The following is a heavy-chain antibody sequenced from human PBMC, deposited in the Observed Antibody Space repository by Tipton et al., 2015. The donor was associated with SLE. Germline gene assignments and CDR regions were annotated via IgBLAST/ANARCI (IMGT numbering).Heavy chain of an antibody. CDR1: GGSISSYY. J-gene: IGHJ4*02. D-gene: IGHD3-9*01. Sequence: TLSLTCTVSGGSISSYYWIWIRQPPGKGLEWIGDIYYSGSTNYNPALKRRVTISVDTSTNQFSLKLSSVTAADPAVYYCARSYYDIVPPRNWGQGTLVTVSS. V-gene: IGHV4-59*01. CDR2: IYYSGST. CDR3: ARSYYDIVPPRN.